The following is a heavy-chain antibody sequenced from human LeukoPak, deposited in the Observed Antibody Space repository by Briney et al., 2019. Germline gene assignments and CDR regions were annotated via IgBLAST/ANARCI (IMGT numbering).Heavy chain of an antibody. D-gene: IGHD4-17*01. V-gene: IGHV4-59*11. CDR1: GDSFSSHY. CDR2: ISHIGRT. J-gene: IGHJ3*02. Sequence: SETLSLTCAVSGDSFSSHYWTWIRQSPWSGLEGLAYISHIGRTNYNPSLKSRVTISIDTSKNQFSLKLRSVTAADTAVYYCARDLVTVTKGFDIWGQGTMVSVSS. CDR3: ARDLVTVTKGFDI.